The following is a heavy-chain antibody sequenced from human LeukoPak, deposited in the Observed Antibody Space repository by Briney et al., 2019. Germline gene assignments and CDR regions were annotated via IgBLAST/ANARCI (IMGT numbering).Heavy chain of an antibody. J-gene: IGHJ4*02. V-gene: IGHV1-2*02. CDR2: INPNSDGT. CDR3: ARETTYFYDV. Sequence: ASVKVSCKASGYTFTGYYVHWVRQAPGQGLEWMGWINPNSDGTKYAQNFQGRVTMTRDTSINTAYMELSSLRSDDMAVYFCARETTYFYDVWGQGTLVSVSS. CDR1: GYTFTGYY. D-gene: IGHD3-22*01.